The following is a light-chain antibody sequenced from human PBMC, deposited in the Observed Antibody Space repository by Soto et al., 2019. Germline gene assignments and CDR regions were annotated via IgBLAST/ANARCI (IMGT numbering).Light chain of an antibody. CDR2: DVS. CDR1: SSDVGAYNF. Sequence: QSALTQPASVSGSPGQSITISCTGTSSDVGAYNFVSWYQQHPGTAPKLMIYDVSNRPSGVSNRFSGSKSGNTASLTISGLQAEDEADYYCSSYTTSTTVIFGGGTKLTLL. CDR3: SSYTTSTTVI. J-gene: IGLJ2*01. V-gene: IGLV2-14*03.